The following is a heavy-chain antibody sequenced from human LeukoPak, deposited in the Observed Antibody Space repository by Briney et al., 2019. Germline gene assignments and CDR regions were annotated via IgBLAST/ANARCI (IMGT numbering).Heavy chain of an antibody. CDR3: AREVEWELPDY. CDR2: ITADGTNK. D-gene: IGHD1-26*01. Sequence: PGGSLRLSCAASGFTFSNYEINWVRQAPGKGLEWVSYITADGTNKYDADSVKGRFTISRDNAKNSLYLQMNSLRVDDTAIYYCAREVEWELPDYWGQGTLVTVSS. CDR1: GFTFSNYE. J-gene: IGHJ4*02. V-gene: IGHV3-48*03.